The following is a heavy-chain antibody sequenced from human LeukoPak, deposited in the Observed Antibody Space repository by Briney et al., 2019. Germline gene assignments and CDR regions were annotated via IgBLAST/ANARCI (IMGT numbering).Heavy chain of an antibody. J-gene: IGHJ5*02. Sequence: ASVKVSCKASGYTFTSHGISWVRQAPGQGLEWMGWISAYNGNTNYAQKLQGRVTMTTDTSTSTAYMELRSLRSDDTAVYYCASTVRTIVGAKPTRFDPWGQGTLVTVSS. D-gene: IGHD1-26*01. V-gene: IGHV1-18*01. CDR3: ASTVRTIVGAKPTRFDP. CDR1: GYTFTSHG. CDR2: ISAYNGNT.